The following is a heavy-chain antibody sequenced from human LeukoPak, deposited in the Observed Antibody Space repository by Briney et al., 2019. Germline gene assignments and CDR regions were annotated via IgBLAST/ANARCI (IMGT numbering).Heavy chain of an antibody. V-gene: IGHV1-24*01. D-gene: IGHD1-7*01. J-gene: IGHJ1*01. Sequence: ASVKVSCKVSGYTLTELSVHWVRQAPGKGLEWMGGFDPEDGETIYAQKFQGRVTMTEDTSTDTAYMELSSLRSEDTAVYYCATGITGTGYFQHWGQGTLVTVSS. CDR1: GYTLTELS. CDR3: ATGITGTGYFQH. CDR2: FDPEDGET.